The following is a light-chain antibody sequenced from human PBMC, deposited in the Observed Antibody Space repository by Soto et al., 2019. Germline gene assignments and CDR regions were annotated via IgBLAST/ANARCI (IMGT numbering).Light chain of an antibody. CDR1: RSDIGSYND. Sequence: QSVLTQVASVSGSPGQSITVSCFGTRSDIGSYNDVSWYQQYPGKAPKLMIFEVTKRPSGVSNRFSGSKSGSTASLTISGLQAEDEADYYCCSYAGSGTWMFGGGTQLTVL. CDR3: CSYAGSGTWM. V-gene: IGLV2-23*02. J-gene: IGLJ3*02. CDR2: EVT.